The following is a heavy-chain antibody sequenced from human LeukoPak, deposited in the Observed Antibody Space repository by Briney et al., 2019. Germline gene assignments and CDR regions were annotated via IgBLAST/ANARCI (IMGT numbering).Heavy chain of an antibody. V-gene: IGHV3-30*03. Sequence: PGGSLRLSCAASGFTFSSYGMHWVRQAPGKGLEWVAVISYDGSNKYYTDSVKGRFTISRDNSKNTLYLQMNSLRAEDTAVYYCARDSYGDYARFDYWGQGTLVTVSS. CDR3: ARDSYGDYARFDY. J-gene: IGHJ4*02. CDR1: GFTFSSYG. CDR2: ISYDGSNK. D-gene: IGHD4-17*01.